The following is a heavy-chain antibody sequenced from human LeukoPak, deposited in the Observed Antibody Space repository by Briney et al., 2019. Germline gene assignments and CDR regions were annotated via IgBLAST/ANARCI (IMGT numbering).Heavy chain of an antibody. Sequence: GGSLRLSCAASGFTFIVTSMNWVRQAPGKGLEFVASMNRDPIYYADSVKGRFTISRDNAKNSVYLQMNSLRAEDTAVYFCARDTYFYDTSGYYINDLWGQGTLVTVSS. V-gene: IGHV3-69-1*01. D-gene: IGHD3-22*01. J-gene: IGHJ5*02. CDR2: MNRDPI. CDR1: GFTFIVTS. CDR3: ARDTYFYDTSGYYINDL.